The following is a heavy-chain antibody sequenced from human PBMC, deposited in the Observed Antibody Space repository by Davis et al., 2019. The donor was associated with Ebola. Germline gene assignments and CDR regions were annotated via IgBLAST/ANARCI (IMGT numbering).Heavy chain of an antibody. CDR1: GGSISSSSYY. D-gene: IGHD2-21*01. V-gene: IGHV4-39*01. J-gene: IGHJ4*02. Sequence: MPSETLSLTCTVSGGSISSSSYYWSWIRQPPGKGLEWIGEINHSGSTNYDPSLKSRVTISVDTSKNQFSLKLSSVTAADTAVYYCGGGILWISWGQGTLVTVSS. CDR2: INHSGST. CDR3: GGGILWIS.